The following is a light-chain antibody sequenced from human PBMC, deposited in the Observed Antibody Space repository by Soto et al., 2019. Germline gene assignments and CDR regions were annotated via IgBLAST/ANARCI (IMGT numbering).Light chain of an antibody. V-gene: IGKV3-20*01. CDR3: QQHGNSPTT. CDR1: QNTNRRY. J-gene: IGKJ2*01. CDR2: GAS. Sequence: EIVLTQSPGTLSLSPGERATLSCRASQNTNRRYLAWYQQKRGQAPRLLIYGASTRANDIPDRFTGSGSGTDFSLTISRLEPEDSAVYFCQQHGNSPTTFGQGTRLEIK.